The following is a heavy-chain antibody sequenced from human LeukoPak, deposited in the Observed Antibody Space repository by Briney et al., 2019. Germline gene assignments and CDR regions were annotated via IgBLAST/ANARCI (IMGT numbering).Heavy chain of an antibody. J-gene: IGHJ4*02. CDR2: ISAYNGNT. V-gene: IGHV1-18*04. D-gene: IGHD3-10*01. CDR1: GYTFTGYY. Sequence: HGASVKVSCKASGYTFTGYYMHWVRQAPGQGLEWMGWISAYNGNTNYAQKLQGRVTMTTDTSTSTAYMELRSLRSDDTAVYYCARGLLWFGELFYFDYWGQGTLVTVSS. CDR3: ARGLLWFGELFYFDY.